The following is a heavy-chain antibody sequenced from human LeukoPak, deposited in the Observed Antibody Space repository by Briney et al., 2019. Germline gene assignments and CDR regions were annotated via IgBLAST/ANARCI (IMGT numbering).Heavy chain of an antibody. V-gene: IGHV3-48*03. D-gene: IGHD5-24*01. Sequence: GGSLRLSCAASGFTFSSYEMNWVRQAPGKGLEWVSYISSSGSTIYYADSVKSRFTISRDNAKNSLYLQMNSLRAEDTAVYYCAGRDGYNTDYWGQGTLVTVSS. CDR1: GFTFSSYE. CDR3: AGRDGYNTDY. CDR2: ISSSGSTI. J-gene: IGHJ4*02.